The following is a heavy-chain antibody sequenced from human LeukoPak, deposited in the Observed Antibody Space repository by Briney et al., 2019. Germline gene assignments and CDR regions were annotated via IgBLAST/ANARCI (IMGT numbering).Heavy chain of an antibody. Sequence: GGSLRLSCAASGFTFSSYWMHWVRKAPGKGLVWVSRINSDGSSTSYADSVKGRFTISRDNAKNTMYLQMNSLRAEDTAVYYCSFQAQAGIRYFDWFRPNDAFDIWGQGTMVTVSS. J-gene: IGHJ3*02. D-gene: IGHD3-9*01. CDR2: INSDGSST. CDR1: GFTFSSYW. V-gene: IGHV3-74*01. CDR3: SFQAQAGIRYFDWFRPNDAFDI.